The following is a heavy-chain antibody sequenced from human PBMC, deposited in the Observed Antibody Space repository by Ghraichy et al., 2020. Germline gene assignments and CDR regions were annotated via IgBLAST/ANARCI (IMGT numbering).Heavy chain of an antibody. CDR2: IYYSGST. V-gene: IGHV4-59*01. D-gene: IGHD3-16*01. Sequence: SETLSLTCTVSGGSISSYYWSWIWKPPGKGLELIWYIYYSGSTNYNPSLKIRVTISVDTCKNQFSLKLSSVTAADTDVYYCARDQGGTYGILGRLYYGMDVWAKGTTLTVSS. CDR3: ARDQGGTYGILGRLYYGMDV. CDR1: GGSISSYY. J-gene: IGHJ6*04.